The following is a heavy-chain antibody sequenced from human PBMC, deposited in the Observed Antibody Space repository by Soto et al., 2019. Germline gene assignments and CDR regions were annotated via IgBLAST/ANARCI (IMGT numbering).Heavy chain of an antibody. Sequence: PSETLSLTCAVYGGSFSGYYWSWIRQPPGKGLEWIGEINHSGSTNYNPSLKSRVTISVDTSKNQFSLKLSSVTAADTAVYYCARALKYSYGYDYWGQGTLVTVSS. CDR1: GGSFSGYY. V-gene: IGHV4-34*01. CDR2: INHSGST. J-gene: IGHJ4*02. CDR3: ARALKYSYGYDY. D-gene: IGHD5-18*01.